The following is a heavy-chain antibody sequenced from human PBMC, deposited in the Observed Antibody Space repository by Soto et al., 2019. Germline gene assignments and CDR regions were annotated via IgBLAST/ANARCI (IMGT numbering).Heavy chain of an antibody. D-gene: IGHD1-26*01. J-gene: IGHJ4*02. Sequence: SETLSLTCTVSGCSISSGGYYWSWIRQHPGKGLEWIGYIYYTGRTYYNPSLKSRVTISLDTSINQFSLKLSSVTPADTAVYYCTRAPVSGSYCFDFWGQGTPVTVSS. V-gene: IGHV4-61*08. CDR3: TRAPVSGSYCFDF. CDR2: IYYTGRT. CDR1: GCSISSGGYY.